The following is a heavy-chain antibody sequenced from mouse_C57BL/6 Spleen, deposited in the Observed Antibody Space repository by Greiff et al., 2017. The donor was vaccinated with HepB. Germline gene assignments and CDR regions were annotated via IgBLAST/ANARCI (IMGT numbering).Heavy chain of an antibody. Sequence: QVQLKESGPGLVQPSQSLSITCTVSGFSLTSYGVHWVRQSPGKGLEWLGVIWSGGSTDYNAAFISRLSISKDNSKSQVFFKMNSLQADDTAIYYCARFYLDAMDYWGQGTSVTVSS. CDR1: GFSLTSYG. CDR3: ARFYLDAMDY. J-gene: IGHJ4*01. D-gene: IGHD2-1*01. V-gene: IGHV2-2*01. CDR2: IWSGGST.